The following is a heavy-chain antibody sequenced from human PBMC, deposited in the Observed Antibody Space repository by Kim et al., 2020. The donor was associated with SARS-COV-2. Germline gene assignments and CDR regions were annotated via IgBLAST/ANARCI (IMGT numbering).Heavy chain of an antibody. J-gene: IGHJ4*03. CDR3: ARVTRDGNNFFDY. Sequence: YYRTSLKTRLTLSKDTSKNQVVLTMTNMDPMDTATYYCARVTRDGNNFFDYWGHGTLVTVSS. D-gene: IGHD1-26*01. V-gene: IGHV2-70*12.